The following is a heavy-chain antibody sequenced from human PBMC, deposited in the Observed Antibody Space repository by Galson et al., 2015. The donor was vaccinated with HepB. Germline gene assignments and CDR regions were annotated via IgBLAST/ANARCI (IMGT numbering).Heavy chain of an antibody. CDR1: GFTFSSYA. D-gene: IGHD2-21*01. CDR3: ARDGVRGRAYCGGDCYSRDFDS. CDR2: ISDDGSNK. Sequence: SLRLSCAVSGFTFSSYAMHWVRQAPGKGLEWVEVISDDGSNKYYADSVKGRFTISRDNSKNTLYLQMNSLKAEDTALYYCARDGVRGRAYCGGDCYSRDFDSWGQGTLVTGSS. J-gene: IGHJ4*02. V-gene: IGHV3-30-3*01.